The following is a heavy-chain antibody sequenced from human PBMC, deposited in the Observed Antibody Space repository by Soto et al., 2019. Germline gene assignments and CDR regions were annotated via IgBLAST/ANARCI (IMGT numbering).Heavy chain of an antibody. Sequence: GGSLRLSCAASGFTFSSYAMSWARQAPGKGLEWVSAISGSGGSSFYADSVKGRFIISRDNSKNTLYLQMNSLRAEDTAVYYCAKDTTMGRGVIIPGGWFDPWGQGTLVTVSS. CDR3: AKDTTMGRGVIIPGGWFDP. D-gene: IGHD3-10*01. V-gene: IGHV3-23*01. CDR2: ISGSGGSS. CDR1: GFTFSSYA. J-gene: IGHJ5*02.